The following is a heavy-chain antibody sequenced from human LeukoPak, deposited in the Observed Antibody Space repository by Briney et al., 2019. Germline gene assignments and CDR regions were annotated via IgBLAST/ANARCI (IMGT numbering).Heavy chain of an antibody. D-gene: IGHD6-19*01. V-gene: IGHV1-69*13. Sequence: VASVKVSCKASGGTFSSYAISWVRQAPGQGLEWMGGIIPIFGTANYAQKFQGRVTITADESTSTAYMELSSLRSEDTAVYYCARGPYSSGWYYFDYWGQGTLVTVSS. CDR3: ARGPYSSGWYYFDY. CDR2: IIPIFGTA. J-gene: IGHJ4*02. CDR1: GGTFSSYA.